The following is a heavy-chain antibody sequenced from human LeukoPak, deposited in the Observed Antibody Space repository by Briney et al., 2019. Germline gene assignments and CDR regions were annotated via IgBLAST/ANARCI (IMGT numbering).Heavy chain of an antibody. Sequence: GGSLRLSCAGSGFTFSSYAMIWVRQAPVKGLEWISAITDSGSDTFHADSVKGRFTISRDNSKNTLYLQMDSLRADDSAVYYCAKGSANARPYYFDYWGQGVLVTVSS. J-gene: IGHJ4*02. CDR3: AKGSANARPYYFDY. CDR1: GFTFSSYA. D-gene: IGHD2-15*01. CDR2: ITDSGSDT. V-gene: IGHV3-23*01.